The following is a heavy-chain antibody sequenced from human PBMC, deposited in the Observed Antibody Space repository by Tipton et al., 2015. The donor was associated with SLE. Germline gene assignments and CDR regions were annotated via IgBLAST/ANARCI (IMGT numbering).Heavy chain of an antibody. J-gene: IGHJ6*02. Sequence: TLSLTCAVYGGSFSGYSWGWIRQPPGKGLEWIGEIDRGGSTNSSPSLKSRVTISVDRSKNQFSLRVTSVTAADTAVYYCARDRGLGYGDFYYYYGMDVWGQGTTVTVSS. V-gene: IGHV4-34*01. CDR1: GGSFSGYS. CDR3: ARDRGLGYGDFYYYYGMDV. CDR2: IDRGGST. D-gene: IGHD4-17*01.